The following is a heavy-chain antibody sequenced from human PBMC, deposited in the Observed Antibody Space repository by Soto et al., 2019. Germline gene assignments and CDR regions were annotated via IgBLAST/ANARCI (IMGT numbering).Heavy chain of an antibody. D-gene: IGHD5-12*01. J-gene: IGHJ4*02. CDR3: ASSPRGYSGYDWANFDY. CDR2: IYYSGST. Sequence: SETLSLTCTVSGGSISSGGYYWSWIRQHPGKVLEWIGYIYYSGSTYYNPSLKSRVTISVDTSKNQFSLKLSSVTAADTAVYYWASSPRGYSGYDWANFDYWGQGTLVTVS. V-gene: IGHV4-31*03. CDR1: GGSISSGGYY.